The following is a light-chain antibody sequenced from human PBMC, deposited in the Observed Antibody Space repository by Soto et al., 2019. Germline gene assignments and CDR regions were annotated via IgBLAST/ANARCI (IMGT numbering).Light chain of an antibody. V-gene: IGKV3-11*01. Sequence: EIVLTQSPATLSLSPGERATLSCRASQSVSSYLAWYQQKPGQAPRLLIYDASNRATGIPARFSGSGSGTDFSLTISSLETEDVAVYYCQQRSNWLFTFGPGTKVDIK. J-gene: IGKJ3*01. CDR2: DAS. CDR1: QSVSSY. CDR3: QQRSNWLFT.